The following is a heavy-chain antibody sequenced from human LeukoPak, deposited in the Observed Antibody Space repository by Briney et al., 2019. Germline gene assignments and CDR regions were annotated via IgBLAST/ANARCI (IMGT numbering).Heavy chain of an antibody. V-gene: IGHV4-59*08. CDR1: GGSISSYY. Sequence: PSETLSLTCTVSGGSISSYYWSWIRQPPGKGLEWIGYIYYSGSTNYNPSLKSRVTISVDTSKNQFSLKLSSVTAADTAVYYCARAGRRAAFDIWGQGTMVTVSS. CDR2: IYYSGST. J-gene: IGHJ3*02. CDR3: ARAGRRAAFDI.